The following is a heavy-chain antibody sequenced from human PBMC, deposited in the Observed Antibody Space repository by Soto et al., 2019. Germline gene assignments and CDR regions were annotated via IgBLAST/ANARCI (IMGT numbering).Heavy chain of an antibody. CDR1: GITFIKYA. CDR3: AKPTYDSSGYSTVGYYFDY. D-gene: IGHD3-22*01. J-gene: IGHJ4*02. Sequence: GGSLRLSCAASGITFIKYAMTWVRQAPGKGLEWVSAISSSGGSTYYADSVKGRFTISRDNPRNTVYLLMNSLRAEDTAVYYCAKPTYDSSGYSTVGYYFDYWGQGTPVTVSS. V-gene: IGHV3-23*01. CDR2: ISSSGGST.